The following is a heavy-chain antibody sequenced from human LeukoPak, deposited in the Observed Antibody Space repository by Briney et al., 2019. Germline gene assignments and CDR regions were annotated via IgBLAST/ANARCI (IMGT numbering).Heavy chain of an antibody. J-gene: IGHJ3*01. CDR1: GFSFISYW. V-gene: IGHV3-74*01. CDR2: INNDGTDT. CDR3: ARSADQNFDL. Sequence: GGSLRLSCTASGFSFISYWMHWVRQTPGKGLVWVSRINNDGTDTAYADSVKGRFTISRDIAKNTVYLQVNSLRAEDTAVYYCARSADQNFDLWGQGTMVTVSS.